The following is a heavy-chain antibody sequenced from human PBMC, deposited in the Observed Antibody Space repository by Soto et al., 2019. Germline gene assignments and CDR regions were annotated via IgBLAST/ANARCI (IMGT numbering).Heavy chain of an antibody. V-gene: IGHV1-18*01. CDR3: ARDKRGITFGGVIVNDAFDI. CDR2: ISAYNGNT. Sequence: QVQLVQSGAEVKKPGASVKVSCKASGYTFTSYGISWVRQAPGQGLEWMGWISAYNGNTNYAQKLQGRVTMTTDTSKSTAYMELRSVRSDGTAVYYCARDKRGITFGGVIVNDAFDIWGQGTMVTVSS. D-gene: IGHD3-16*02. CDR1: GYTFTSYG. J-gene: IGHJ3*02.